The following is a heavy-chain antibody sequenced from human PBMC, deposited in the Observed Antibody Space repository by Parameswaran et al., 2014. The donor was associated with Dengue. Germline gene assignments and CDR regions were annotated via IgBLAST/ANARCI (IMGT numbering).Heavy chain of an antibody. CDR2: IYYSGST. Sequence: VRQMPGKGLEWIGSIYYSGSTYYNPSLKSRVTISVDTSKNQFSLKLSSVTAADTAVYYCARVPYSSSWSGYYYYYMDVWGKGTTVTRLL. J-gene: IGHJ6*03. V-gene: IGHV4-39*07. D-gene: IGHD6-13*01. CDR3: ARVPYSSSWSGYYYYYMDV.